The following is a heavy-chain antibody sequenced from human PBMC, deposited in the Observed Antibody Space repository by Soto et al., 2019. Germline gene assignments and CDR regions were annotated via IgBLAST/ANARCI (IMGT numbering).Heavy chain of an antibody. CDR2: IKQDGSEK. D-gene: IGHD1-1*01. CDR3: ARDCGNNWKARYYYYYYMDV. CDR1: GFTFSSYW. J-gene: IGHJ6*03. Sequence: PGGSLRLSCAASGFTFSSYWMSWVRQAPGKGLEWVVNIKQDGSEKYYVDSVKGRFTISRDNAKNSLYLQMNSLRAEDTAVYYCARDCGNNWKARYYYYYYMDVWGKGTTVTVSS. V-gene: IGHV3-7*01.